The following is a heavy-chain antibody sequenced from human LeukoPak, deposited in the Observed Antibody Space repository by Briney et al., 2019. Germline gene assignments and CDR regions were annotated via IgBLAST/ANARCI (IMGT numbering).Heavy chain of an antibody. CDR3: ARDTIDIVVVPAAIRYYYYGMDV. Sequence: GASVKVSCKASGYTFTSYGISWVRQAPGQGLEWMGWISAYNGNTNYAQKLQGRVTMTTDTSTSTAYMELRSLRSDDTAVYYCARDTIDIVVVPAAIRYYYYGMDVWGQGTMVTVSS. CDR1: GYTFTSYG. CDR2: ISAYNGNT. V-gene: IGHV1-18*01. D-gene: IGHD2-2*01. J-gene: IGHJ6*02.